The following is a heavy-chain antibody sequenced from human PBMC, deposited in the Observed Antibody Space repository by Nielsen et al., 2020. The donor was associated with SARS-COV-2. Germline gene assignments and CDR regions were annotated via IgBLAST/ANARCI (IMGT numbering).Heavy chain of an antibody. J-gene: IGHJ5*02. CDR2: INSDGSST. Sequence: WIRQPPGKGLVWVSRINSDGSSTSYADSVKGRFTISRDNAKNSLYLQMNSLRAEDTAVYYCAREYDILTGYYRLGHWFDPWGQGTLVTV. D-gene: IGHD3-9*01. CDR3: AREYDILTGYYRLGHWFDP. V-gene: IGHV3-74*01.